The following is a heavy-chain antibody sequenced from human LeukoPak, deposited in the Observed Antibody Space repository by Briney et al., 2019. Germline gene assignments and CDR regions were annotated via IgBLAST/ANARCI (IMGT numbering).Heavy chain of an antibody. J-gene: IGHJ4*02. CDR3: ARGPPIELSGPYYFDY. CDR1: GYTFTSYD. CDR2: MNPNSGKT. D-gene: IGHD1-1*01. V-gene: IGHV1-8*01. Sequence: GASVKVSCKASGYTFTSYDINWVRQATGQGLEWMGWMNPNSGKTGYAQKFQGRVTMTRNTSISTAYMELSSLRSEDTAVYYCARGPPIELSGPYYFDYWGQGTPVTVSS.